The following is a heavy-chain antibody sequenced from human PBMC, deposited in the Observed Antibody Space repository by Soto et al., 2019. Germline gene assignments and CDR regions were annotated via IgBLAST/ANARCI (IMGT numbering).Heavy chain of an antibody. J-gene: IGHJ4*02. CDR3: AKVGSSSSWSSEFDY. CDR2: ISGSGGST. CDR1: GFTFSSYA. V-gene: IGHV3-23*01. Sequence: EVQLLESGGGLVQPGGSLRLSCAASGFTFSSYAMSWVRQAPGKGLEWVSAISGSGGSTYYADSVKGRFTISRDNSKNTLYLQMNSLRAEATALYYCAKVGSSSSWSSEFDYWGQGTLVTVSS. D-gene: IGHD6-13*01.